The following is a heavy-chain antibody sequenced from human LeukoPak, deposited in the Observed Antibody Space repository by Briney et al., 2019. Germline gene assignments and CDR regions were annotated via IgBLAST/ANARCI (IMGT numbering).Heavy chain of an antibody. D-gene: IGHD2-8*02. CDR3: ATDGAAWSRSY. Sequence: PGGSLRLSCAASGFTFSTYGMTWVRQAPGKGLEWVSTISRGSTSIYYADSVKGRFTISRADAKNSVSLQMNSLRAEDPAVYYCATDGAAWSRSYWGQGTLVTVSS. J-gene: IGHJ4*02. CDR1: GFTFSTYG. V-gene: IGHV3-21*01. CDR2: ISRGSTSI.